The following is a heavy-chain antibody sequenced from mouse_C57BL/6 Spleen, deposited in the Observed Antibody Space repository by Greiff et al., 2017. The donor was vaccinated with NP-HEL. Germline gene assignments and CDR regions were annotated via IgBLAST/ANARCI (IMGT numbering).Heavy chain of an antibody. J-gene: IGHJ4*01. CDR2: IYPSDSET. D-gene: IGHD3-2*02. CDR1: GYTFTSYW. Sequence: QVQLQQPGAELVRPGSSVKLSCKASGYTFTSYWMDWVKQRPGQGLEWIGNIYPSDSETHYNQKFKDKATLTVDKSSSTAYMQLSSLTSEYAAVYYYSRKDSSGLYYAMDYWGQGTSVTVSS. CDR3: SRKDSSGLYYAMDY. V-gene: IGHV1-61*01.